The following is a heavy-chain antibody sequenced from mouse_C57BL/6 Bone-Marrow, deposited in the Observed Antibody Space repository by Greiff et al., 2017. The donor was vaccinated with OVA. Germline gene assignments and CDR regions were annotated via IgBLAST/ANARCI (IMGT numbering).Heavy chain of an antibody. CDR1: GYTFTSYW. D-gene: IGHD1-1*01. CDR2: IYPGSGST. CDR3: ARWVPYGSSLWGDY. J-gene: IGHJ2*01. V-gene: IGHV1-55*01. Sequence: QVQLKQPGAELVKPGASVKMSCKASGYTFTSYWITWVKQRPGQGLEWIGDIYPGSGSTNYNEKFKSKATLTVDTSSSTAYMQLSSLTSEDSAVYYCARWVPYGSSLWGDYWGQGTTLTVSS.